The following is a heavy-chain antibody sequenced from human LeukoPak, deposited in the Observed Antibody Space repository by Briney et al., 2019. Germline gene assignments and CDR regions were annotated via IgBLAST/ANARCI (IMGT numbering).Heavy chain of an antibody. CDR2: IYHSGST. D-gene: IGHD3-9*01. J-gene: IGHJ6*02. CDR1: GYSISSGYY. V-gene: IGHV4-38-2*01. CDR3: ATSPRDILTGYSSYYGMDV. Sequence: PSETLSLTCAVSGYSISSGYYWGWIRQPPGKGLEWIGSIYHSGSTYYNPSLKSRVTISVDTSKNQFSLKLSSVTAADTAVYYCATSPRDILTGYSSYYGMDVWGQGTSVTVSS.